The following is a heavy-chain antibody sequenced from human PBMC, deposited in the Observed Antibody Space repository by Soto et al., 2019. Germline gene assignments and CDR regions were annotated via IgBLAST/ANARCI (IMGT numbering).Heavy chain of an antibody. V-gene: IGHV4-30-2*01. CDR2: IYHSGTT. J-gene: IGHJ4*02. CDR3: ARALYYFDS. Sequence: QLQLRESGSGLVKPSQTLSLTCAVSGGSISGGAYSWSWIRQPPGKGLEWIGYIYHSGTTYYHPSLRSRVAISVDTSKSQFSLKLSSVTAADTAIYYCARALYYFDSWGQGTLVTVSS. CDR1: GGSISGGAYS.